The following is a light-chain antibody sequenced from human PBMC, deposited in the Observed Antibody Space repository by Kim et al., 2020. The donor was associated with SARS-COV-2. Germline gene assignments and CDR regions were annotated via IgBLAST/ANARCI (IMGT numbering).Light chain of an antibody. CDR3: QQYNSYPAT. J-gene: IGKJ1*01. CDR2: DMF. V-gene: IGKV1-5*01. Sequence: DIQMTQSPPTLSASVGDRVSITCRASQTIGKWLAWYQQKPGKAPEVLMYDMFSLEIGAPSRFSGSGSGTEFTLTISSLQPDDFATYDCQQYNSYPATFGEGTKVDIK. CDR1: QTIGKW.